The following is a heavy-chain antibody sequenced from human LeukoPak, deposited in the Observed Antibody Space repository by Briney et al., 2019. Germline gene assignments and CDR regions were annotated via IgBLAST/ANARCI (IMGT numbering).Heavy chain of an antibody. CDR2: ISYDGSNK. D-gene: IGHD3-9*01. Sequence: GGSLRLSCAASGFTFSSYAMYWVRQAPGKGLEWVAVISYDGSNKYYADSVKGRFTISRDNSKNTLYLQMNSLRAEDTAVYYCAKIAGTSKYYDILTGYFPSRTDAFDIWGQGTMVTVSS. V-gene: IGHV3-30*18. J-gene: IGHJ3*02. CDR1: GFTFSSYA. CDR3: AKIAGTSKYYDILTGYFPSRTDAFDI.